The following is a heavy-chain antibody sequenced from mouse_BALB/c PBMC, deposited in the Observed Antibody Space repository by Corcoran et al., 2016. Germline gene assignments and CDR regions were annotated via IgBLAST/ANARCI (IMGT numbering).Heavy chain of an antibody. Sequence: EVLLQQSGPELVKPGASVKIPCRAYGYTFTDYNMDWVKQSHGKGLEWIGDINPNNGGTIYNQKFKGKATLTVDKSSSTAYMELRSLTSEDTAVYYCARGYCGSTWFADWGQGTLVTVSA. CDR1: GYTFTDYN. D-gene: IGHD1-1*02. V-gene: IGHV1-18*01. CDR3: ARGYCGSTWFAD. J-gene: IGHJ3*01. CDR2: INPNNGGT.